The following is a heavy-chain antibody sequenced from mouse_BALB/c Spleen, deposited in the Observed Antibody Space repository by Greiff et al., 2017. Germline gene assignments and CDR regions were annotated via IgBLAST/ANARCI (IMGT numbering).Heavy chain of an antibody. Sequence: VQLVESGAELVRPGTSVKVSCKASGYAFTNYLIEWVKQRPGQGLEWIGVINPGSGGTNYNEKFKGKATLTADKSSSTAYMQLSSLTSDDSAVYFCARDDGYYVRYFDVWGAGTTVTVSS. V-gene: IGHV1-54*01. CDR1: GYAFTNYL. CDR3: ARDDGYYVRYFDV. CDR2: INPGSGGT. J-gene: IGHJ1*01. D-gene: IGHD2-3*01.